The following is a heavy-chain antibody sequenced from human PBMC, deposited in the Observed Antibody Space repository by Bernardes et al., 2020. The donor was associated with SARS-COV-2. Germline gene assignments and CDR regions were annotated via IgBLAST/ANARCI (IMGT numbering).Heavy chain of an antibody. CDR1: GFTISPYS. V-gene: IGHV3-21*06. J-gene: IGHJ4*02. Sequence: GSLSLSSAASGFTISPYSMNWVRPAPGTGLEWVSSISSSSDYIYYADSVKGRFTISRDNAKNSLYLQMNSLRAEDTAVYYCVADMPGYTTIWAPNFDYWGQGTLVTVSS. CDR2: ISSSSDYI. CDR3: VADMPGYTTIWAPNFDY. D-gene: IGHD6-13*01.